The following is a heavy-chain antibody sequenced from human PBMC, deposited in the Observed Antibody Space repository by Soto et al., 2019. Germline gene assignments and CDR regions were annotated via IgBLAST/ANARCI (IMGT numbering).Heavy chain of an antibody. Sequence: QVQLVESGGGVVQPGRSLRLSCAASGFTFSSYGMHWVRQAPGKGLEWVAVISYDGSNKYYADSVKGRFTISRDNSKNTLYLQMNSLRAEDTAVNYCAKDSRIVVVTAPYDYWGQGTLVTVSS. CDR2: ISYDGSNK. J-gene: IGHJ4*02. V-gene: IGHV3-30*18. D-gene: IGHD2-21*02. CDR3: AKDSRIVVVTAPYDY. CDR1: GFTFSSYG.